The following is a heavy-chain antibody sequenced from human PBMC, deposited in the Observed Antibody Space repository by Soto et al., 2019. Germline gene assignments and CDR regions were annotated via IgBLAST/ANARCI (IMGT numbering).Heavy chain of an antibody. Sequence: SETLSLTCAVSGGSISSSKWWSCVRQPPGKGLEWIGEIYHSGSTNYNPSLKSRVTISVDKSKNQFSLKLSSVTAADTAVYYCARVGVCATTMIDYSYYAMDVGGKGTTGTVS. CDR3: ARVGVCATTMIDYSYYAMDV. J-gene: IGHJ6*04. CDR2: IYHSGST. V-gene: IGHV4-4*02. D-gene: IGHD3-22*01. CDR1: GGSISSSKW.